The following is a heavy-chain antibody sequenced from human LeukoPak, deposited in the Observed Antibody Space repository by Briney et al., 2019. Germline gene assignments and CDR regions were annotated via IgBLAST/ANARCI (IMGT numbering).Heavy chain of an antibody. CDR3: ARENWEFLRAFDI. Sequence: PSETLSLTCTVSGGSISTYYWNWIRQPAGKGLEWIGRIFTSGSTNYNPSLESRVIMSVDTAKNQFSLKLNSVTAADTAVYYCARENWEFLRAFDIWGQGTMVPVSS. CDR2: IFTSGST. D-gene: IGHD3-10*01. CDR1: GGSISTYY. V-gene: IGHV4-4*07. J-gene: IGHJ3*02.